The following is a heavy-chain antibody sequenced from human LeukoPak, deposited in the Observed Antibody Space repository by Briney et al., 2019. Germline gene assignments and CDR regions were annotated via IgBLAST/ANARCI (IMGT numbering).Heavy chain of an antibody. V-gene: IGHV4-59*01. CDR1: GGSISSYY. J-gene: IGHJ5*02. CDR3: ARGSSGSYSMSGWFDP. D-gene: IGHD1-26*01. CDR2: IYYSGST. Sequence: SETLSLTCTASGGSISSYYWSWIRQPPGKGLEWIGYIYYSGSTNYNPSLKSRVTISVDTSKNQFSLKLSSVTAADTAVYYCARGSSGSYSMSGWFDPWGQEPWSPSPQ.